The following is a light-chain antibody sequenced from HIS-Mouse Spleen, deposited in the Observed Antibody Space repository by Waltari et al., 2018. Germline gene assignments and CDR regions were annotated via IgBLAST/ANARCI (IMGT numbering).Light chain of an antibody. V-gene: IGLV2-8*01. CDR3: SSYAGSNNLV. CDR2: EVS. Sequence: QSALTQPPSASGSPGQSVTISCTGTSSDVGGYNYVSWYQQHPGKAPQLMLYEVSKRPSGVPVRFSGSKSGNTASLTVSGLQAEDEADYYCSSYAGSNNLVFGGGTKLTVL. J-gene: IGLJ2*01. CDR1: SSDVGGYNY.